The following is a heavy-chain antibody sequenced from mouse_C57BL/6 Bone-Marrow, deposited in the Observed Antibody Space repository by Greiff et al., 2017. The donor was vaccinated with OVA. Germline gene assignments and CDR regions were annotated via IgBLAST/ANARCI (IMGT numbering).Heavy chain of an antibody. CDR1: GFTFSDYG. D-gene: IGHD2-4*01. CDR3: ARSDYDYFDY. J-gene: IGHJ2*01. V-gene: IGHV5-17*01. Sequence: EVMLVESGGGLVKPGGSLKLSCAASGFTFSDYGMHWVRQAPEKGLEWVAYISSGSSTIYYADTVKGRFTISRDNAKNTLFLQMTSRRSEDTAMYYCARSDYDYFDYWGQGTTLTVSS. CDR2: ISSGSSTI.